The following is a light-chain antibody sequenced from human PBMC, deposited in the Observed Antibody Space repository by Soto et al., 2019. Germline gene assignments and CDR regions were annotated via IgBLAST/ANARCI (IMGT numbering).Light chain of an antibody. J-gene: IGKJ2*01. Sequence: EIVMTQSPATLSVSPGERATLSCRASQSVSGNLACYQQKPGQAPRLLSYGASTRATRIPARLSGSGSGTEFTLTVSSLQSEDFAVYYCQQYNSWPPITFGQGTKLELK. CDR1: QSVSGN. V-gene: IGKV3-15*01. CDR3: QQYNSWPPIT. CDR2: GAS.